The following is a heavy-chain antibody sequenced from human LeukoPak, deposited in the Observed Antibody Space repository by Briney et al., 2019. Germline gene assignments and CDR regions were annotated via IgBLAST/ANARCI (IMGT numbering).Heavy chain of an antibody. V-gene: IGHV3-23*01. CDR3: AKASKMDTILPPFDY. D-gene: IGHD5-24*01. J-gene: IGHJ4*02. CDR2: ISSNGGST. CDR1: GFTFSSYA. Sequence: GGSLRLSCAASGFTFSSYAMSWVRQAPGKGLEWVSSISSNGGSTYYADSVKGRFTISRDNSKNTLYLQMNSLRAEDTAVYYCAKASKMDTILPPFDYWGQETLVTVSS.